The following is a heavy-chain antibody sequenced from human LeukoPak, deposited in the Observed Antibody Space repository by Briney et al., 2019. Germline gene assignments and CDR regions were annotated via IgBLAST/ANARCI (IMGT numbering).Heavy chain of an antibody. CDR2: INPSGGT. V-gene: IGHV1-46*01. D-gene: IGHD6-19*01. Sequence: GDSVKVSCKASGYTFTTYFVHWVRQAPRQGLEWMGIINPSGGTSYAQKFQGRVTMTRDTSTSTVYMELSSLRSEGTAVYYCARDVGFRGAASAVAAPRGAFDIWRQGTMVTVSS. J-gene: IGHJ3*02. CDR3: ARDVGFRGAASAVAAPRGAFDI. CDR1: GYTFTTYF.